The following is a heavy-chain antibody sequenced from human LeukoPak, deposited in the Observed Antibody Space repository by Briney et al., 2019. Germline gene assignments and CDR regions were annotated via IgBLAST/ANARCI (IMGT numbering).Heavy chain of an antibody. CDR2: IYHSGST. J-gene: IGHJ4*02. CDR1: GGSISSSNW. Sequence: SETLSLTCAVSGGSISSSNWWSWVRQPPGKGLEWIGEIYHSGSTNYNPSLKSRVTISVDKSKNQFSLKLSSVTAADTAVYYCARVFYGSGGSSYYFDYWGQGTLVTVSS. CDR3: ARVFYGSGGSSYYFDY. V-gene: IGHV4-4*02. D-gene: IGHD3-10*01.